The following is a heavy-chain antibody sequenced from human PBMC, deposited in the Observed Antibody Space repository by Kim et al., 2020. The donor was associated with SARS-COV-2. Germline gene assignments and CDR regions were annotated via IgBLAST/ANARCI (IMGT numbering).Heavy chain of an antibody. D-gene: IGHD6-6*01. Sequence: SETLSLTCTVSGGSISSGGYYWSWIRQHPGKGLEWIGYIYYSGSTYYNPSLKSRVTISVDTSKNQFSLKLSSVTAADTAVYYCARDCDLYSSSERYYGMDVWGQGTTVTVSS. CDR2: IYYSGST. J-gene: IGHJ6*02. CDR1: GGSISSGGYY. CDR3: ARDCDLYSSSERYYGMDV. V-gene: IGHV4-31*03.